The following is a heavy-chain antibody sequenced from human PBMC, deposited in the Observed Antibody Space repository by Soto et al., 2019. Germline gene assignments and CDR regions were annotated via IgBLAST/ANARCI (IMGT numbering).Heavy chain of an antibody. CDR1: GYTFTSYG. D-gene: IGHD3-9*01. Sequence: QFQLVQSGAEVKKPEASVKVSCKASGYTFTSYGISWVRQAPGQGLEWMGWISAYNGNTNYAQKLQGRVTMTTDTSTSTAYMELRSLRSDDTAVYYCARGSTLGLYDLLTGYYRDAFDIWGQGSMVTVSS. V-gene: IGHV1-18*01. CDR3: ARGSTLGLYDLLTGYYRDAFDI. J-gene: IGHJ3*02. CDR2: ISAYNGNT.